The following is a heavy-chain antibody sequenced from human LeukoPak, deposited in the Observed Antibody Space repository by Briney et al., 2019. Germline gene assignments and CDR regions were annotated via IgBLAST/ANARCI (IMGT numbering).Heavy chain of an antibody. Sequence: PGGSLRLSCAASGFTFSSYAMSWVRQAPGKGLEWVSAISGSGGSTYYADSVKGRFTISRDNSKNTLYLQMNSLRAEDTAVYYCAKPQTPYSSSWYDWYFDLWGRGTLVTVSS. V-gene: IGHV3-23*01. CDR2: ISGSGGST. D-gene: IGHD6-13*01. J-gene: IGHJ2*01. CDR3: AKPQTPYSSSWYDWYFDL. CDR1: GFTFSSYA.